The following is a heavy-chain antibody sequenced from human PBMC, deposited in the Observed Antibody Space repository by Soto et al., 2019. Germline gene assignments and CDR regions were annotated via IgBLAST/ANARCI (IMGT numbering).Heavy chain of an antibody. CDR3: AASIFYYGMDV. J-gene: IGHJ6*02. CDR2: IYPGDSDT. CDR1: GYTFTNYW. V-gene: IGHV5-51*01. Sequence: GESLKISCKGSGYTFTNYWIGWVRQMPGKGLEWVGSIYPGDSDTKYNPSFQGQVTISADKSITTTYLRWTSLKASDTAIYYCAASIFYYGMDVWGQGTTVTVSS.